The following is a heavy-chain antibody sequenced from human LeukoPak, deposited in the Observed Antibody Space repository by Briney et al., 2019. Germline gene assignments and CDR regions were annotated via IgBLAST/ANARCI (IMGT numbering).Heavy chain of an antibody. CDR2: ISGSGSST. J-gene: IGHJ4*02. CDR1: GFTFSSFA. D-gene: IGHD4-17*01. Sequence: GGSLRLSCAASGFTFSSFAMSWVRQAPGKGLEWVSVISGSGSSTYYADSVKGRFTISRDNSKNTLYLQMNSLRAEDTAVYYCAKLPYGDTGFDYWGQGTLVTVSS. CDR3: AKLPYGDTGFDY. V-gene: IGHV3-23*01.